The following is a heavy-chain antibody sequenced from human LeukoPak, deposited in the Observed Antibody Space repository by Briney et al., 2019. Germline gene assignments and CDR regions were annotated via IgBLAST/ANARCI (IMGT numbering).Heavy chain of an antibody. CDR3: ATPGSSSSGYSY. V-gene: IGHV3-53*01. CDR2: IYNGGST. Sequence: PGGSLRLSCAASGFTVSSNYMSWVRQAPGKGLEWVSVIYNGGSTYYADSVKGRFTISRDNSKNTLYLQMNSLRAEDTAVYYCATPGSSSSGYSYWGQGTLVTVSS. D-gene: IGHD3-22*01. J-gene: IGHJ4*02. CDR1: GFTVSSNY.